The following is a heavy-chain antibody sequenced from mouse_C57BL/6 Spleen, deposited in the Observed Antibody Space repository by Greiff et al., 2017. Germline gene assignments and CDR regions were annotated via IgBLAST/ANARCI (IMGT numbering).Heavy chain of an antibody. CDR3: ARAGYYGDFEV. V-gene: IGHV1-61*01. Sequence: VQLQQSGAELVRPGSSVKLSCKASGYTFTSYWMDWVKQRPGQGLEWIGNIYPSDSDTHYNQKFKDKATLTIDKSSSTAYMQLSSLTSEDSAVYDWARAGYYGDFEVWGTGTTVTVSS. CDR1: GYTFTSYW. CDR2: IYPSDSDT. J-gene: IGHJ1*03.